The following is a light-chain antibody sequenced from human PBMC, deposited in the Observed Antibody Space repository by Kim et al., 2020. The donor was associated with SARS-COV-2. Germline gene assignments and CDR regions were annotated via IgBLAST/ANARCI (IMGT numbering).Light chain of an antibody. Sequence: SYELTQPPSVSVSPGQTASITCSGDKLGDKYACWYQQKPGQSPVLVIYQNNKRPSGIPERFSGSNSGNTVTLTIGGTQAMDEADYYCQAWDSNTYVFGTG. J-gene: IGLJ1*01. CDR1: KLGDKY. V-gene: IGLV3-1*01. CDR2: QNN. CDR3: QAWDSNTYV.